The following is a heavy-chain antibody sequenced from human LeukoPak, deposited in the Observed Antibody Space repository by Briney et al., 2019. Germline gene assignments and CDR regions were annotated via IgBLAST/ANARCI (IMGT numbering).Heavy chain of an antibody. D-gene: IGHD5-24*01. Sequence: SETPSLTCTVSGGSSSSSYWSWLRQPPGKGLEWIGYIYYSGSTNYNPSLKSRVTISVDTSKNQFSLKLSSVTAADTAVYYCARELGDGQYHFDYWGQGTLVTVSS. J-gene: IGHJ4*02. CDR3: ARELGDGQYHFDY. CDR2: IYYSGST. CDR1: GGSSSSSY. V-gene: IGHV4-59*01.